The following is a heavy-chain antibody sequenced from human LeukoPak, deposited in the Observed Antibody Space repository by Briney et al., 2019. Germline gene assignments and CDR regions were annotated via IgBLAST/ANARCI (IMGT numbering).Heavy chain of an antibody. CDR3: ARHGGYDAFDI. Sequence: GESLKNSCKGSGYSFTSYSIGWGRPMPGKGRWGVGIIYPGDSDTRYSPSFQGQVTISADKSISTAYLQWSSLKASDTAMYYCARHGGYDAFDIWGQGTMVTVSS. J-gene: IGHJ3*02. CDR2: IYPGDSDT. D-gene: IGHD3-16*01. CDR1: GYSFTSYS. V-gene: IGHV5-51*01.